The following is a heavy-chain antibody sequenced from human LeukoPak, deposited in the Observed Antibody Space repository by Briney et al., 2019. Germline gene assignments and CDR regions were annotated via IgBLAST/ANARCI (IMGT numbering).Heavy chain of an antibody. Sequence: GGSLRLSCAASGFTFSSYSMNWVRQAPGKGLEWVSSISSSSSYIYYADSVKGRFTISRDNAKNSLYLQMNSLRAEDTAVYYCARSCYYDSSGYYFPPVPLDYWSQGTLVTVSS. V-gene: IGHV3-21*01. CDR1: GFTFSSYS. CDR3: ARSCYYDSSGYYFPPVPLDY. CDR2: ISSSSSYI. J-gene: IGHJ4*02. D-gene: IGHD3-22*01.